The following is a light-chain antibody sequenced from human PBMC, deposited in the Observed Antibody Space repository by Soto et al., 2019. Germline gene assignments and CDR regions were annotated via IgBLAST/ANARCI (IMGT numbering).Light chain of an antibody. V-gene: IGKV3-11*01. Sequence: EIVMTQSPVTLSVSPGERATLSCRASQSVSSNLAWYQQKPGQAPRLLIYADSNRATGIPARFSGSGSGTDFTLTISSLEPEDFSVYYCQQRYNWPITFGQGTRLEIK. CDR2: ADS. CDR3: QQRYNWPIT. J-gene: IGKJ5*01. CDR1: QSVSSN.